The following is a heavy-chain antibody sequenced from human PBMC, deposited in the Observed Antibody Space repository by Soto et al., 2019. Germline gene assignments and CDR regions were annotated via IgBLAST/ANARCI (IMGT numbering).Heavy chain of an antibody. Sequence: VGPLRLSCTASGFTFSNAWMSWVRQAPGKGLEWVGRIKSKSDGGTTDYAAPVKGRFAISRDDSKNTLYLQMNSLKTEDTAVYYCTTDPRLGNQPWGHGTTVAV. CDR2: IKSKSDGGTT. D-gene: IGHD2-2*01. CDR1: GFTFSNAW. CDR3: TTDPRLGNQP. J-gene: IGHJ6*02. V-gene: IGHV3-15*01.